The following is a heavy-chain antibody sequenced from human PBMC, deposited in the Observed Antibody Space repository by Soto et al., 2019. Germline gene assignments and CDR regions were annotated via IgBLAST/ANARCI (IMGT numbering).Heavy chain of an antibody. D-gene: IGHD2-2*01. CDR3: VRRPGCSTTTCYRELDY. CDR1: GYTFTTYW. CDR2: IYPGDSDT. J-gene: IGHJ4*02. V-gene: IGHV5-51*01. Sequence: GESLKISCKGSGYTFTTYWIGWVRQMPGKGLEWMGVIYPGDSDTIHSPSFQGQVTLSADKSISTAYLQWRSLQASDTAMYYCVRRPGCSTTTCYRELDYWGQGTLVTVSS.